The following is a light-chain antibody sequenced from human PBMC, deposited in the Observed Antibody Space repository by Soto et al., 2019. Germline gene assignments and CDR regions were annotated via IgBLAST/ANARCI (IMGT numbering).Light chain of an antibody. V-gene: IGKV1-5*01. J-gene: IGKJ1*01. CDR3: QKHNDEPWT. Sequence: DIQMTQSPSTLSASVGDRVTITCRASQNIGNWLAWYQQKPGKTPDILIYDDSSLESGVPLSFSGSGSGTEFTLTISSLQNDDSATYYCQKHNDEPWTLGQGTKFEIK. CDR1: QNIGNW. CDR2: DDS.